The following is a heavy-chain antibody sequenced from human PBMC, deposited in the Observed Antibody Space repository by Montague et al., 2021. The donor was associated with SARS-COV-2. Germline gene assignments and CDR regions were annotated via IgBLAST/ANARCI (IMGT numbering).Heavy chain of an antibody. Sequence: SETLSLTCTVSGGSISSYYWTWIRQPPGKGLESIGYIYHNGSTKXNPSLKSRVTISVDTSKNQFSLKLSSVGVADTAVYYCARGGGNSADYYNYTMDVWGQGTTVTVFS. V-gene: IGHV4-59*01. CDR1: GGSISSYY. J-gene: IGHJ6*02. CDR2: IYHNGST. CDR3: ARGGGNSADYYNYTMDV. D-gene: IGHD4-23*01.